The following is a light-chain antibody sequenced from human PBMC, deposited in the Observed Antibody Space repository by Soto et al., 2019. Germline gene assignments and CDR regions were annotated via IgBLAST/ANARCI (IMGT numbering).Light chain of an antibody. CDR3: SSYTSTGSLV. CDR2: EVN. V-gene: IGLV2-14*01. CDR1: SSDFGGYNY. Sequence: QSALTQPASVSGSPGQSITISCTGTSSDFGGYNYVSWYQQHPGKAPKLMIYEVNSRPSGVSNRFSGSKSGNTASLTISELQAEDEADYYCSSYTSTGSLVFGGGTKLTVL. J-gene: IGLJ3*02.